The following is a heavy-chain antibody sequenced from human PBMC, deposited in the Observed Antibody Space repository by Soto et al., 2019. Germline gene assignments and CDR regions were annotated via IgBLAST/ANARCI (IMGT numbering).Heavy chain of an antibody. CDR1: GFTFSSYA. J-gene: IGHJ6*02. D-gene: IGHD5-12*01. V-gene: IGHV3-23*01. Sequence: PGGSLRLSCAASGFTFSSYAMSWVRQAPGKGLEWVSAISGSGGSTYYADSVKGRFTISRDNSKNTLYLQMNSLRAEDTAVYYCAKRGGYNVYYYYYGMDVWGQGTTVTVSS. CDR3: AKRGGYNVYYYYYGMDV. CDR2: ISGSGGST.